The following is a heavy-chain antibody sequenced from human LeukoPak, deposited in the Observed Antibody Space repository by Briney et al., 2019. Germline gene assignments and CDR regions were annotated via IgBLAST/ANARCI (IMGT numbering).Heavy chain of an antibody. D-gene: IGHD3-10*01. CDR2: IIPIFGTA. CDR3: ARPRFGGSANYYGMDV. CDR1: GGTFSSYA. Sequence: SVKVSCKASGGTFSSYAISWVRQAPGQGLEWMGGIIPIFGTANYAQKFQGRVTITTDESTSTAYMELSSLKASDTAVYYCARPRFGGSANYYGMDVWGQGTRVTVSS. V-gene: IGHV1-69*05. J-gene: IGHJ6*02.